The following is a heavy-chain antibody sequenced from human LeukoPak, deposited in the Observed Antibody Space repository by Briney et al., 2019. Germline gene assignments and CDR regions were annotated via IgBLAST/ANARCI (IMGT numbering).Heavy chain of an antibody. CDR3: NYDFWSGNDY. D-gene: IGHD3-3*01. J-gene: IGHJ4*02. CDR2: IYYSGST. V-gene: IGHV4-61*01. CDR1: GGSVSSGSYY. Sequence: PSETLSLTCTVSGGSVSSGSYYWSWIRQPPGKGLEWIGYIYYSGSTNCNPSLKSRVTISVDTSKNQFSLKLSSVTAADTAVYYCNYDFWSGNDYWGQGTLVTVSS.